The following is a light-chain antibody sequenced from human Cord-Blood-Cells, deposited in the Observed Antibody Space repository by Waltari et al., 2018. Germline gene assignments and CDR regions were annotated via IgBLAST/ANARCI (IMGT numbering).Light chain of an antibody. V-gene: IGKV3-20*01. CDR2: GAS. Sequence: IVLTQSPGTLSLSPGERATLSCRASQSVSSSYLAWYQQKPGQAPRLLIYGASSRAPGIPDRFSGSGSGTDFTLTISRLEPEDFAVYYCQQYGSSPQTFGQGTKVEIK. CDR3: QQYGSSPQT. J-gene: IGKJ1*01. CDR1: QSVSSSY.